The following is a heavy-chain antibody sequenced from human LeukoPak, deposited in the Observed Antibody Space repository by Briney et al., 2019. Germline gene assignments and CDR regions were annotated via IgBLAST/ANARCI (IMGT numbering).Heavy chain of an antibody. CDR3: ARDSRIGRGNY. D-gene: IGHD1-26*01. Sequence: SETLSLTCAVYGGSFSGYYWSWIRQPPGKGLEWIGEINHSGSTNYNPSPKSRVTISVDTSKNQFSLKLSSVTVADTAVYYCARDSRIGRGNYWGQGTLVTVSS. J-gene: IGHJ4*02. CDR2: INHSGST. V-gene: IGHV4-34*01. CDR1: GGSFSGYY.